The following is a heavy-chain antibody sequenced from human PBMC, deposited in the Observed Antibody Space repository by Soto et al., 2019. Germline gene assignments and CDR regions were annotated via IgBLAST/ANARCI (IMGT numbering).Heavy chain of an antibody. V-gene: IGHV1-3*01. CDR2: INAGNGNT. Sequence: QVQPVQSGAEVKKPGASVKVSCKASGYTFTSYAMHWVRQAPGQRLEWMGWINAGNGNTKYSQKFQGRVTITRDTCASTAYMELSSLRSEDTAVYYCATTPFSLLWFGELFDYWGQGTLVTVSS. J-gene: IGHJ4*02. CDR1: GYTFTSYA. D-gene: IGHD3-10*01. CDR3: ATTPFSLLWFGELFDY.